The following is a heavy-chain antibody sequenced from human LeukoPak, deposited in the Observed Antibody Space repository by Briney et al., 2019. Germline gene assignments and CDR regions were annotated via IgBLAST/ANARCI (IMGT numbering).Heavy chain of an antibody. V-gene: IGHV3-30*18. CDR3: AKVVRGGDFWSGYYYGMDV. D-gene: IGHD3-3*01. CDR1: GFTSSSYG. CDR2: ISYDGSNK. J-gene: IGHJ6*02. Sequence: GRSLRLSCAASGFTSSSYGMHWVRQAPGKGLEWVAVISYDGSNKYYADSVKGRFTISRDNSKNTLYLQMNSLRAEDTAVYYCAKVVRGGDFWSGYYYGMDVWGQGTTVTVSS.